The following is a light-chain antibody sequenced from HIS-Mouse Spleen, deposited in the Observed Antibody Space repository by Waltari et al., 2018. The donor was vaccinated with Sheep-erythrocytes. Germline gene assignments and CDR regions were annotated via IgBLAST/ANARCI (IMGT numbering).Light chain of an antibody. CDR3: CSYAGSYNHV. V-gene: IGLV2-11*01. CDR1: SSDVGGYNY. J-gene: IGLJ1*01. CDR2: DVS. Sequence: QSALTQPRPVSGSPGQSVTISCTGTSSDVGGYNYVSWYQQHPGKAPKLMIYDVSKRPSGVPDRSSGSKSGNTASLTISGLQAEDEADYYCCSYAGSYNHVFATGTKVTVL.